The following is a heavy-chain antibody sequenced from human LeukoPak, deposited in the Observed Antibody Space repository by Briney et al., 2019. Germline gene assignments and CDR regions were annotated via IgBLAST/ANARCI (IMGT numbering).Heavy chain of an antibody. V-gene: IGHV3-74*01. CDR3: AREGMIVVAFDY. Sequence: GGSLRFSCAVSGFTLSSYWKHWVRHARGRGLVWVSRINSDGSSTSYADSVKGRFTISRDNAKNTLYLQTNSLRAEDTAVYYCAREGMIVVAFDYWGQGALVTVSS. CDR2: INSDGSST. J-gene: IGHJ4*02. CDR1: GFTLSSYW. D-gene: IGHD3-22*01.